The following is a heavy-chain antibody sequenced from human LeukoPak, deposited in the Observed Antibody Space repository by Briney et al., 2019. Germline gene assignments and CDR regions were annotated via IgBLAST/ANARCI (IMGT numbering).Heavy chain of an antibody. D-gene: IGHD3-3*01. Sequence: SETLSLTCTVSGGSIISSSYFWGWIRQPPGKGLEWIGSIYYSGGTYYNPSLKSRVTMSVDTSKNQFSLKLSSVTAADTAVYYCARVGPYDFWNLWGQGTLVTVSS. CDR3: ARVGPYDFWNL. J-gene: IGHJ4*02. CDR1: GGSIISSSYF. CDR2: IYYSGGT. V-gene: IGHV4-39*07.